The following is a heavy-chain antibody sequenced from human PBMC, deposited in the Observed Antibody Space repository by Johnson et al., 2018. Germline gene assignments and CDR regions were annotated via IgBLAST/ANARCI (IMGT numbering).Heavy chain of an antibody. J-gene: IGHJ3*02. CDR2: IWYDGSNK. CDR3: ARDWELRGYYVAFDI. CDR1: GFTFSSYG. V-gene: IGHV3-33*01. Sequence: QVQLVESGGGVVQPGRSLRLSCAASGFTFSSYGMHWVRQAPGKGLEWVAVIWYDGSNKYYADSVKGRFTISRDNSKNTLYLQMNSLSAEDTAVYYCARDWELRGYYVAFDIWGQGTMVTVSS. D-gene: IGHD3-10*02.